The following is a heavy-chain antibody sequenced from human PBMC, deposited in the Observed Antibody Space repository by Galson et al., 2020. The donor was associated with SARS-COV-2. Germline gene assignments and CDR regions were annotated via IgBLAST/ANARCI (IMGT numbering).Heavy chain of an antibody. V-gene: IGHV3-9*01. CDR2: LTWNRGHI. D-gene: IGHD1-7*01. CDR1: GFTFDGYA. J-gene: IGHJ3*02. Sequence: PGGSLTLSCVAPGFTFDGYAMHWVRQPPGTGLELVSGLTWNRGHIGYADSVKGRFTISRDNAKNSLYLQMNSLRPEDTAFYYCAKDIPSTGRNYGAFHIWGQGTEVTVSS. CDR3: AKDIPSTGRNYGAFHI.